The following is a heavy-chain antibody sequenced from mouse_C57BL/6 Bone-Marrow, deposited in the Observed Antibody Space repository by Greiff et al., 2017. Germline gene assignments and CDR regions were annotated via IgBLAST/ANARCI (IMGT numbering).Heavy chain of an antibody. Sequence: QVQLQQPGAELVRPGSSVKLSCKASGYTFTSYWMDWVKQRPGQGLEWIGNIYPSDGETNYNQKFKDKATLTVDKSSSTAYMQLSSLTSEDSAVYYCARGTGTLYYFDYWGQGTTLTVSS. CDR2: IYPSDGET. V-gene: IGHV1-61*01. CDR1: GYTFTSYW. D-gene: IGHD4-1*01. CDR3: ARGTGTLYYFDY. J-gene: IGHJ2*01.